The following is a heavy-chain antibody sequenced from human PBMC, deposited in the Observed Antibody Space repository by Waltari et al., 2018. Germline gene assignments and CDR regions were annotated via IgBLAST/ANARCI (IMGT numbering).Heavy chain of an antibody. D-gene: IGHD3-10*01. Sequence: QVQLQESGPGLVKPSETLSLTCTVPGGSISSHYWRWIRQPPGKGLEWIGYIYYSGSTNHNPSLKSRVTISVDTSKNQFSLKLSSVTAADTAVYYCTRVELRVYYYMDVWGKGTTVTVSS. V-gene: IGHV4-59*11. CDR1: GGSISSHY. CDR3: TRVELRVYYYMDV. J-gene: IGHJ6*03. CDR2: IYYSGST.